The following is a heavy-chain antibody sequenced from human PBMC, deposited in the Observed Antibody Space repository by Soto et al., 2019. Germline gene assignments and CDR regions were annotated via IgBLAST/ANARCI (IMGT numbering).Heavy chain of an antibody. Sequence: GGSLSLSCADSGFTFSSYAMRWVRQAPGKGLEWVSAISGSGDSTYYTDSVKGRFTISRDNSKNTLYLQMNSLRAEDTAVYYCARRGPGTYFDSWGQGTLVTVSS. J-gene: IGHJ4*02. CDR1: GFTFSSYA. V-gene: IGHV3-23*01. CDR3: ARRGPGTYFDS. CDR2: ISGSGDST. D-gene: IGHD6-13*01.